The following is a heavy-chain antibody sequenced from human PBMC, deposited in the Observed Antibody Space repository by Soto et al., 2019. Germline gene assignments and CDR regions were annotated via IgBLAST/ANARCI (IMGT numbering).Heavy chain of an antibody. V-gene: IGHV3-13*01. Sequence: EVQLVESGGGLVQPGGSLRLSCAASGFTFSSYDMHWVRQATGKGLEWVSAIGTAGDTYYPGSVKGRFTISRENAKNSLYLQMNGRRAGDRAVYYCARDLERGLVPLWGGVGDWGQGTLVTVSS. CDR2: IGTAGDT. CDR3: ARDLERGLVPLWGGVGD. D-gene: IGHD6-19*01. CDR1: GFTFSSYD. J-gene: IGHJ4*02.